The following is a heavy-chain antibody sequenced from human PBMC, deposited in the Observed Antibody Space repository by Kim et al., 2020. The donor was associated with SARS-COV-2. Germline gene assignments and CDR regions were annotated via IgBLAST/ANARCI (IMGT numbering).Heavy chain of an antibody. J-gene: IGHJ5*02. CDR3: ARTAVAGTKWFDP. Sequence: NYNPSLKSRVTMSVDTSKNQFSLRLSSVTAADTAVYYCARTAVAGTKWFDPWRQGTLVTVSS. D-gene: IGHD6-19*01. V-gene: IGHV4-4*07.